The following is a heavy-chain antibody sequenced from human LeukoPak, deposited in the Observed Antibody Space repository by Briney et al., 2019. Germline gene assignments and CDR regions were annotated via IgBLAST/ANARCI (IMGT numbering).Heavy chain of an antibody. CDR1: EYSFATYW. CDR3: ARPLQGIVGATGFDY. D-gene: IGHD1-26*01. V-gene: IGHV5-51*01. J-gene: IGHJ4*02. Sequence: GESLKISCQGSEYSFATYWIAWLRQMPGKGLEWMGIIYPSDSDTRYSPSFQGQVTISADKSIKTAYLQWSSLKASDTAMYYCARPLQGIVGATGFDYWAREPWSPSPQ. CDR2: IYPSDSDT.